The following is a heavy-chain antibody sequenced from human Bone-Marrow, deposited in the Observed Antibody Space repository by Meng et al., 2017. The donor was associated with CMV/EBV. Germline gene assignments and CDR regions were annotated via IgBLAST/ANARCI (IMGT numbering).Heavy chain of an antibody. CDR2: IWYDGRNK. V-gene: IGHV3-33*06. D-gene: IGHD3-22*01. Sequence: GGSLRLSCAASGFTFSSYAMHWVRQAPGKGLEWVAVIWYDGRNKYYADSVKGRFTISRDNSKNTLYLQMNSLSAEDTAVYYCAKESSSDYYGKHYYYGMDVWGRGTTVTVSS. J-gene: IGHJ6*02. CDR1: GFTFSSYA. CDR3: AKESSSDYYGKHYYYGMDV.